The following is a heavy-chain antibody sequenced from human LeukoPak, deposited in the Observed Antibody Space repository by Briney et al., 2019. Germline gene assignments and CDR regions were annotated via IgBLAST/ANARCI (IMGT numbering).Heavy chain of an antibody. CDR3: AREDSSSPDYYYYYMDV. D-gene: IGHD6-13*01. J-gene: IGHJ6*03. CDR2: IYTSGST. CDR1: GGSISSGSYY. V-gene: IGHV4-61*02. Sequence: PSETLSLTCTVSGGSISSGSYYWSWIRQPAGKGLEWIGRIYTSGSTNYNPSLKSRVTISVDTSKNQFSLKLSSVTAADTAVYYCAREDSSSPDYYYYYMDVWGKGTTVTVSS.